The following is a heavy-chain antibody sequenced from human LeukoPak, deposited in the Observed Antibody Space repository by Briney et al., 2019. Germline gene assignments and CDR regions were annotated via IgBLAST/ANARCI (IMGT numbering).Heavy chain of an antibody. D-gene: IGHD3-10*01. CDR1: GFTFSSYW. Sequence: GGSLRLSCAASGFTFSSYWMHWVRQAPGKGLVWVSRINSDGSSTSYVDSVKGRFTISRDNAKNTLYLQMNSLRAEDTAVYYCARGRGPYGMDVWGKGTTVTVSS. V-gene: IGHV3-74*01. CDR2: INSDGSST. J-gene: IGHJ6*04. CDR3: ARGRGPYGMDV.